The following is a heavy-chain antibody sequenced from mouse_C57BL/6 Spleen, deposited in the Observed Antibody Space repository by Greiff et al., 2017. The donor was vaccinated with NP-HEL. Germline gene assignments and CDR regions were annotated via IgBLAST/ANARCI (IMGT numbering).Heavy chain of an antibody. CDR3: ARKVGYDYDGTDYYAMDY. V-gene: IGHV2-2*01. J-gene: IGHJ4*01. D-gene: IGHD2-4*01. CDR1: GFSLTSYG. Sequence: QVQLQQSGPGLVQPSQSLSITCTVSGFSLTSYGVHWVRQSPGKGLEWLGVIWSGGSTDYNAAFISRLSISKDNSKSQVFFKMNSLQADDTAIYYCARKVGYDYDGTDYYAMDYWGQGTSVTVSS. CDR2: IWSGGST.